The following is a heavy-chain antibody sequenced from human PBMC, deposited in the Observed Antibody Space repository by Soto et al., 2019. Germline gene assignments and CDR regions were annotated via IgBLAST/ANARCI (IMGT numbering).Heavy chain of an antibody. V-gene: IGHV3-30*18. CDR2: ISYDGSVA. D-gene: IGHD1-1*01. Sequence: QVQLVESEGGVDQPGRSLRLSCTASGFTFSNYGMHWVCQAPGKGLEWVTVISYDGSVAYYADSVKGRFTSSRDNSKNTLYLQMNSLSTEDTAVYYCAKEGPITNWYFDYWGQGTLVTVSS. CDR1: GFTFSNYG. CDR3: AKEGPITNWYFDY. J-gene: IGHJ4*02.